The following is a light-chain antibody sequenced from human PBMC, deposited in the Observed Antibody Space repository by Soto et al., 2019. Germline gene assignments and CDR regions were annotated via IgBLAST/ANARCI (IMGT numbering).Light chain of an antibody. V-gene: IGKV3-15*01. CDR1: QSVSSN. CDR3: QQYNNWPPTWT. Sequence: EIVMTQSPATLSVSPGERATLSCRASQSVSSNLAWYQQKPGQAPRLLIYGASTRATGIPARFRGSGSGTEFTLTISSLLSEDFAVYYCQQYNNWPPTWTFGQGTKVEIK. J-gene: IGKJ1*01. CDR2: GAS.